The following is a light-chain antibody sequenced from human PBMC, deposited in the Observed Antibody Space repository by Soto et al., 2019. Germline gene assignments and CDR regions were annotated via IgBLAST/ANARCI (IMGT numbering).Light chain of an antibody. CDR1: SSDVGGYNY. CDR3: SSYRSSSTLYV. CDR2: EVS. V-gene: IGLV2-14*01. J-gene: IGLJ1*01. Sequence: QSALTQPASVSGSPGQSITISCIGTSSDVGGYNYVSWYQQQAGKAPKLIIHEVSNRPSGVSNRFSGSKSGNTASLTISGLQAEDEADYYCSSYRSSSTLYVFGTGTKVTVL.